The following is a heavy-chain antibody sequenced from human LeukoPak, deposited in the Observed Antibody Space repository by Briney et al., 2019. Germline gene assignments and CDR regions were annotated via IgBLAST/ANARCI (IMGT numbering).Heavy chain of an antibody. Sequence: DSVKVSCKASGYTFTSYDINWVRQATGQGLEWMGWMNPNSGNTGYAQKFQGRVTMTRNTSISTAYMELSSLRSEDTAVYYCARYSSGWYTNWFDPWGQGTLVTVSS. CDR3: ARYSSGWYTNWFDP. CDR2: MNPNSGNT. D-gene: IGHD6-19*01. J-gene: IGHJ5*02. CDR1: GYTFTSYD. V-gene: IGHV1-8*01.